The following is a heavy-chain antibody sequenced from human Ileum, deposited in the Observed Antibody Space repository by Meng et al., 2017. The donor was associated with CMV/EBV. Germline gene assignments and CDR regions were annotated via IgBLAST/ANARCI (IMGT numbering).Heavy chain of an antibody. CDR1: SASISPYY. V-gene: IGHV4-4*07. CDR3: ARGQTVRGFEY. CDR2: IYTGGPT. J-gene: IGHJ4*02. Sequence: AYLGESGPGLVKPSETLSLPRTVPSASISPYYWNWIRQPAGKGLEWIGRIYTGGPTDYNPTLKSRVTMSVDTSKNQFFLNLSSVTAADTAVYYCARGQTVRGFEYWGLGILVTVSS. D-gene: IGHD3-10*01.